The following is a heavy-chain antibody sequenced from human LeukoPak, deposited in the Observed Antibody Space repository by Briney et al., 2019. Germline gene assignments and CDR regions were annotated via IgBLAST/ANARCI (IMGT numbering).Heavy chain of an antibody. D-gene: IGHD3-10*01. CDR1: GFTFSSYA. CDR2: ISGSGGST. V-gene: IGHV3-23*01. CDR3: ARYDGGSGPFDY. Sequence: GGSLRLSCAASGFTFSSYAMSWVRQAPGKGLEWVSAISGSGGSTYYADSVKGRFTTSRDNSKNTLYLQMNSLRAEDTAVYYCARYDGGSGPFDYWGQGTLVTVSS. J-gene: IGHJ4*02.